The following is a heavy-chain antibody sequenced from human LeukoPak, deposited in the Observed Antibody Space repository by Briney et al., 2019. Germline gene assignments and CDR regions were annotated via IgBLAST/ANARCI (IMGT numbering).Heavy chain of an antibody. CDR1: GLNLDAYA. CDR2: ISGDGTIT. J-gene: IGHJ6*02. CDR3: AKDTPLFHDYYGIDV. V-gene: IGHV3-43*02. Sequence: TGGSLRLSCAASGLNLDAYAMHWVRQAPGKGLEWVSLISGDGTITYYADSVKGRFTISRDNSKNSLFLEMNSLRSEDTALYYCAKDTPLFHDYYGIDVWGQGTTVTVSS.